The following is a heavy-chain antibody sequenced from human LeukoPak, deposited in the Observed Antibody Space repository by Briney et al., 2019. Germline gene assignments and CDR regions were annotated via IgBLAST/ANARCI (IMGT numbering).Heavy chain of an antibody. CDR2: IIPIFGTA. Sequence: GASVKVSCKASGGTFSSYAISWVRQAPGQGLEWMRRIIPIFGTANYAQKFQGRVTITTDESTSTAYMELSSLRSEDTAVYYCARGIDQGIAAAATDYYYYMDVWGKGITVTVSS. J-gene: IGHJ6*03. V-gene: IGHV1-69*05. CDR1: GGTFSSYA. CDR3: ARGIDQGIAAAATDYYYYMDV. D-gene: IGHD6-25*01.